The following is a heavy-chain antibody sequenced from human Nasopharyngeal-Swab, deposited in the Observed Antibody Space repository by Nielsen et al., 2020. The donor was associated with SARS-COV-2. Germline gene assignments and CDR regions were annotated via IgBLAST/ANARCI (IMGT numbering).Heavy chain of an antibody. CDR2: RYYSGST. CDR3: ARPYRYCSGGSCHSGGAFDI. J-gene: IGHJ3*02. D-gene: IGHD2-15*01. Sequence: RQAPGKGLEWIGRRYYSGSTYSNPAHKRRGTISVDTPKNQLSLKLSSVTAADTAVYYCARPYRYCSGGSCHSGGAFDIWGQGTMVTVSS. V-gene: IGHV4-39*01.